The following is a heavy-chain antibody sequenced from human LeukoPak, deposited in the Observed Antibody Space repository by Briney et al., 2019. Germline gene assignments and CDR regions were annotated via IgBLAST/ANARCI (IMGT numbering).Heavy chain of an antibody. Sequence: GGSLRLSCVASGFTFSSYSLNWVRQAPGKGLEWISYISGSSGTIHYADSVKGRYTIPRDNAQNSLYLQMSSLRDEDTAMYYCASCSYDSSGYFYAWGQGILVTVSS. CDR2: ISGSSGTI. J-gene: IGHJ5*02. V-gene: IGHV3-48*02. D-gene: IGHD3-22*01. CDR1: GFTFSSYS. CDR3: ASCSYDSSGYFYA.